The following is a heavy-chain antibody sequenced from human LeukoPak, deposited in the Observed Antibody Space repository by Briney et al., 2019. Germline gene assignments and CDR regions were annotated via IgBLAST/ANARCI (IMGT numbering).Heavy chain of an antibody. Sequence: PSETLSLTCAVYGGSFSGYYWSWIRQPPGKGLEWIGEINHSGSTNYNPSLKSRVTISVDTSKNQFSLKLSSVTAADTAVYYCARGQWIVVVPAAMRAPSTYGMDVWGQGTTVTVS. CDR3: ARGQWIVVVPAAMRAPSTYGMDV. D-gene: IGHD2-2*01. CDR2: INHSGST. CDR1: GGSFSGYY. V-gene: IGHV4-34*01. J-gene: IGHJ6*02.